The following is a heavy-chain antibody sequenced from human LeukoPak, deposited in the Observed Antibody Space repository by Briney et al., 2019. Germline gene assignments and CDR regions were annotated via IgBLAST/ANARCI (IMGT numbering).Heavy chain of an antibody. CDR2: INSDGSYT. CDR3: ATELRESGASCRNAFDI. CDR1: GYTFSTYL. D-gene: IGHD2-15*01. J-gene: IGHJ3*02. Sequence: AGGSLRLSCTPSGYTFSTYLMHWVRHAPGKGLVWVSLINSDGSYTDFADSVKGRYTISRDNAQSTLYLQMNSLRVEDTAVYYCATELRESGASCRNAFDIWGQGTVVSVSS. V-gene: IGHV3-74*01.